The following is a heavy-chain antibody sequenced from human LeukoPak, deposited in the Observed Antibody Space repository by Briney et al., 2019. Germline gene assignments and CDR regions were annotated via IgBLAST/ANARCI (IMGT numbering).Heavy chain of an antibody. CDR2: IYYSGST. Sequence: TASETLSLTCTVSGGSISSSSYYWGWIRQPPGKGLEWIGSIYYSGSTYYNPSLKSRVTISVDTSKNQFSLKLSSVTAADTAVYYCARQPFNYDILTGYSNLYYFDYWGQGTLVTVSS. CDR3: ARQPFNYDILTGYSNLYYFDY. D-gene: IGHD3-9*01. V-gene: IGHV4-39*01. J-gene: IGHJ4*02. CDR1: GGSISSSSYY.